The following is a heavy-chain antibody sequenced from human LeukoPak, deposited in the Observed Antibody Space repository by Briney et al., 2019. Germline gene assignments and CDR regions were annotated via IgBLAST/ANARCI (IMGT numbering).Heavy chain of an antibody. D-gene: IGHD3-10*01. Sequence: GGSLRLSCAASGFTFSSYEMNWVRQAPGKGLEWVSYISSSGSTIYYADSVKGRFTISRDNAKNSLYLQMNSLRAEDTAVYYCASSGEDVLLWFGASNWFDPWGQGTLVTVSS. CDR1: GFTFSSYE. CDR3: ASSGEDVLLWFGASNWFDP. CDR2: ISSSGSTI. J-gene: IGHJ5*02. V-gene: IGHV3-48*03.